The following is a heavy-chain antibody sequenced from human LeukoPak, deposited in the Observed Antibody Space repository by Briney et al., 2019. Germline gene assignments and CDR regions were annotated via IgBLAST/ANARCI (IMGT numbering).Heavy chain of an antibody. CDR3: ARDQRGLSGWPPFDP. CDR2: IYYSGST. D-gene: IGHD6-19*01. CDR1: GGSISSSSYY. V-gene: IGHV4-39*02. Sequence: SETLSLTCTVSGGSISSSSYYWGWIRQPPGKGLEWIGSIYYSGSTYYNPSLKSRVTISVDTSKNQFSLKLSSVTAADTAVYYCARDQRGLSGWPPFDPWGQGTLVTVSS. J-gene: IGHJ5*02.